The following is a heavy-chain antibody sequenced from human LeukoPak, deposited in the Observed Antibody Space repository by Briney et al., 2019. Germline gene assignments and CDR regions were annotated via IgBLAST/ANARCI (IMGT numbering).Heavy chain of an antibody. CDR3: ARDRYRSGWYEGYFQH. D-gene: IGHD6-19*01. Sequence: SETLSLTCTVSGGSISSYYWSWIRQPPGKGLEWIGYIYYSGSTNYNPSLKSRVTISVDTSKNQFSLKLSSVTAADTAVYYCARDRYRSGWYEGYFQHWGQGTLVTVSS. CDR1: GGSISSYY. CDR2: IYYSGST. J-gene: IGHJ1*01. V-gene: IGHV4-59*01.